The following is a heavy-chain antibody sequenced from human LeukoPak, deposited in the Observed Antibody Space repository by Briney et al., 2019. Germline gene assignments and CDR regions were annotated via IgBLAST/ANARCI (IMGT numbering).Heavy chain of an antibody. CDR1: GFTFSSYG. V-gene: IGHV3-33*08. CDR3: ARGRDGYNWIDY. D-gene: IGHD5-24*01. Sequence: GGSLRLSCAASGFTFSSYGMSWVRQAPGKGLEWVAVIWYDGTNKYYADSVKGRFTIPRDNSKNTLYLQMNSLRAEDTAVYYCARGRDGYNWIDYWGQGTLVTVSS. CDR2: IWYDGTNK. J-gene: IGHJ4*02.